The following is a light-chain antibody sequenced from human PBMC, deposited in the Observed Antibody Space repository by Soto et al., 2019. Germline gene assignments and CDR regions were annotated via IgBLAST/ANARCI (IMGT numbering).Light chain of an antibody. CDR3: QQYNNWPLT. V-gene: IGKV3-15*01. CDR1: QSVAGN. Sequence: ERVMTQSPATLSVSPGERATLSCRASQSVAGNLAWYQQKPGQAPRLLMYGASTRATGIPARFSGSGSGTEFTLTISSLQSEDFGVYYCQQYNNWPLTFGGGTKVEIK. CDR2: GAS. J-gene: IGKJ4*01.